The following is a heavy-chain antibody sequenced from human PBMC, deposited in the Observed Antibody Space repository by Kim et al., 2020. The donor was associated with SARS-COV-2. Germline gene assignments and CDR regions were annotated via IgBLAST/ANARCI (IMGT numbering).Heavy chain of an antibody. CDR1: GGSISNYY. V-gene: IGHV4-59*01. CDR3: ARGGVVPSPHYSMDV. CDR2: IYYSWST. D-gene: IGHD2-2*01. J-gene: IGHJ6*03. Sequence: SETLSLTCTVSGGSISNYYWSWIRQHPGKGLEWIGYIYYSWSTNYNPSLKSRVTISGETSKNQFSLKLSSVTAADTAVYYCARGGVVPSPHYSMDVWGIG.